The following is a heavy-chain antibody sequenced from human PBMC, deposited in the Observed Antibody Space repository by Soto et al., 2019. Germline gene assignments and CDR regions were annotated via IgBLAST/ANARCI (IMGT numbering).Heavy chain of an antibody. CDR1: GGSVSSGSYY. CDR2: ISYTGTT. D-gene: IGHD6-19*01. CDR3: AKLVEVAGTDDWFDP. V-gene: IGHV4-61*01. J-gene: IGHJ5*02. Sequence: QVQLQESGPGLVKPSETLSLTCTVSGGSVSSGSYYWTWIRQPPGKGLEWIGYISYTGTTHYNPSLKSRVTISVDTSKTQFSLRLSSVTPADTAPYYCAKLVEVAGTDDWFDPWGQGTLVTVSS.